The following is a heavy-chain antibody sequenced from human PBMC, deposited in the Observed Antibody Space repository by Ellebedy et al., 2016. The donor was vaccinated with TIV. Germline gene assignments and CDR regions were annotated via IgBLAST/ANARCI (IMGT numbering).Heavy chain of an antibody. CDR1: GFSFSDGY. J-gene: IGHJ4*02. Sequence: GESLKISXAASGFSFSDGYMNWIRRAPGKGLEWLAYISNSDGTVYYADSVEGRFTISRDNPKNTLYLQMNSLRAQDTAMYYCARDFSDYYHSSGQNFDYWGQGTLVTVSS. D-gene: IGHD3-22*01. CDR3: ARDFSDYYHSSGQNFDY. CDR2: ISNSDGTV. V-gene: IGHV3-11*04.